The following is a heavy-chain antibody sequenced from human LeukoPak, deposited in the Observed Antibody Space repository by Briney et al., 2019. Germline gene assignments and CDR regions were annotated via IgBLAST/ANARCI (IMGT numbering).Heavy chain of an antibody. D-gene: IGHD3-10*01. CDR1: GGSFSGYY. CDR3: HLVRGGGYFDY. V-gene: IGHV4-34*01. J-gene: IGHJ4*02. Sequence: PSETLSLTCAVYGGSFSGYYWSWIRQPPGKGLEWIGEINHSGDTNYNPSLKSRVTISVDTSKNHASLNLSSVTAADTALYYCHLVRGGGYFDYWGQGALVTVSS. CDR2: INHSGDT.